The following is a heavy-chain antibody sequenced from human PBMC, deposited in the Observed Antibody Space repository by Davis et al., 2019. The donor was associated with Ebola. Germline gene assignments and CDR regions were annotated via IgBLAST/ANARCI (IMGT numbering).Heavy chain of an antibody. CDR2: INHSGST. D-gene: IGHD5-18*01. Sequence: MPSETLSLTCTVSDASVSSYYWSWIRQPPGKGLEWIGEINHSGSTNYNPSLKSRVTISVDTSKNQFSLKLSSVTAADTAVYYCARERERDTLYYYYGMDVWGQGTTVTVSS. CDR1: DASVSSYY. CDR3: ARERERDTLYYYYGMDV. J-gene: IGHJ6*02. V-gene: IGHV4-34*01.